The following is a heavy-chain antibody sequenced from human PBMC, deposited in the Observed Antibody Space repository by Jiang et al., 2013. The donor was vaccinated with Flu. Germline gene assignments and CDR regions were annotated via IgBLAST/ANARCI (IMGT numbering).Heavy chain of an antibody. D-gene: IGHD2-15*01. CDR2: INPSGGST. V-gene: IGHV1-46*01. CDR3: AGGYCSGGSCYSGEFDY. J-gene: IGHJ4*02. Sequence: SGAEVKKPGASVKVSCKASGYTFTSYYMHWVRQAPGQGLEWMGIINPSGGSTSYAQKFQGRVTMTRDTSTSTVYMELSSLRSEDTAVYYCAGGYCSGGSCYSGEFDYWGQGTLVTVSS. CDR1: GYTFTSYY.